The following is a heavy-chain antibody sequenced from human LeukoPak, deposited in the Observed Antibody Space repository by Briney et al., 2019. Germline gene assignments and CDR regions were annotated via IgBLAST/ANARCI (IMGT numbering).Heavy chain of an antibody. CDR1: GFPFIEYS. CDR2: IGIDSGNT. CDR3: ARDHNYAFDN. Sequence: PGGYLRLSCTASGFPFIEYSMNWVRQAPGKGLEWISYIGIDSGNTKYADSVRGRFTISADKAKNSLYLQMNSLRVEDTAVNYCARDHNYAFDNWGQGTLVSVAS. D-gene: IGHD1-1*01. V-gene: IGHV3-48*01. J-gene: IGHJ4*02.